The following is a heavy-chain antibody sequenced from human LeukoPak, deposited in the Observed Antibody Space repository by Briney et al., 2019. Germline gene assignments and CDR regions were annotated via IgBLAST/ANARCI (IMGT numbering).Heavy chain of an antibody. CDR3: ARVMIVVGLDAFDI. CDR1: GGSISSYY. Sequence: SETLSLTCTVSGGSISSYYWSWIRQPPGKGLEWIGYIYYSGSTNYNPSLKSRVTISVDTSKNQFSLKLSSVTAADTAVYYCARVMIVVGLDAFDIWGQGTMATVSS. CDR2: IYYSGST. V-gene: IGHV4-59*01. D-gene: IGHD3-22*01. J-gene: IGHJ3*02.